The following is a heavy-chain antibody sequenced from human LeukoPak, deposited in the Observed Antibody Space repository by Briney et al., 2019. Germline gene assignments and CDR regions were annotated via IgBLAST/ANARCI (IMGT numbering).Heavy chain of an antibody. CDR2: IKQDGSEK. D-gene: IGHD2-2*01. Sequence: KPGGSLRLSCAASGFTFSSYWMSWVRQAPGKGLEWVANIKQDGSEKYYVDSVKGRFTISRDNAKNSLYLQMNSLRAEDTAVYYCARVHVDIVVVPAARFTYYYYMDVWGKGTTVTVSS. CDR1: GFTFSSYW. V-gene: IGHV3-7*01. J-gene: IGHJ6*03. CDR3: ARVHVDIVVVPAARFTYYYYMDV.